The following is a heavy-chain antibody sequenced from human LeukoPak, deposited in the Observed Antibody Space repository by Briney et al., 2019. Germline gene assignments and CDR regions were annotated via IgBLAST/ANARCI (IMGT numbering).Heavy chain of an antibody. Sequence: GGSLRLSCAASGFTFSSYSMNWVRQAPGKGLEWVSYISSSSSTIYYVDSVKGRFTISRDNAKNSLYLQMNSLRAGDTAVYYCARDHSSGWYRYFQHWGQGTLVTVSS. CDR1: GFTFSSYS. J-gene: IGHJ1*01. CDR2: ISSSSSTI. D-gene: IGHD6-19*01. V-gene: IGHV3-48*01. CDR3: ARDHSSGWYRYFQH.